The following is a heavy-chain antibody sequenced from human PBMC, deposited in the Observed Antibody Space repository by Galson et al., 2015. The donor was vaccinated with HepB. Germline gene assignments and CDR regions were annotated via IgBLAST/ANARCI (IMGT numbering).Heavy chain of an antibody. CDR3: AKDLDSSGWYGLDY. CDR2: ISGSGGST. Sequence: SLRLSCAASGFTFSSYAMSWVRQAPGKGLEWVSAISGSGGSTYYADSVKGRFTISRDNSKNTLYLQMNSLRAEDTAVYYCAKDLDSSGWYGLDYWGQGTLVTVSS. J-gene: IGHJ4*02. D-gene: IGHD6-19*01. CDR1: GFTFSSYA. V-gene: IGHV3-23*01.